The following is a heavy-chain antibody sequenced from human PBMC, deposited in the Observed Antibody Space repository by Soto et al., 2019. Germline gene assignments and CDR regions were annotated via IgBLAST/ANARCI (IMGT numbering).Heavy chain of an antibody. CDR2: INPSGGST. CDR3: ARDRSNYDFWSGYDDY. CDR1: GYTFTSYY. Sequence: ASVKVSCKASGYTFTSYYVHWVRQAPGQGLEWMGIINPSGGSTSYAQKFQGRVTMTRDTSTSTVYMELSSLRSEDTAVYYCARDRSNYDFWSGYDDYWGQGTQVTVSS. D-gene: IGHD3-3*01. V-gene: IGHV1-46*01. J-gene: IGHJ4*02.